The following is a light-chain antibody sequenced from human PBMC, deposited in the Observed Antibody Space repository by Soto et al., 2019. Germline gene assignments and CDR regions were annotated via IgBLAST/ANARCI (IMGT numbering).Light chain of an antibody. V-gene: IGLV4-69*01. CDR3: QTWGTAIHV. J-gene: IGLJ3*02. CDR2: LNSDGSH. CDR1: SGHSSYA. Sequence: QPVLTQSPSASASLGASVKLTCTLSSGHSSYAIAWHQQQPEKGPRYLMKLNSDGSHSKGDGIPDRFSGSSSGAVRYLTISSLQSEDEADYYCQTWGTAIHVFGGGTKLIVL.